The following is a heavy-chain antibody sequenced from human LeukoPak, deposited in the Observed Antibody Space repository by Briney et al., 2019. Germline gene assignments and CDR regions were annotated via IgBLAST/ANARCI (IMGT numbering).Heavy chain of an antibody. CDR1: GGSISRTNW. CDR2: ISLSGRT. Sequence: PSGPLSLTCDVSGGSISRTNWWSWVRQSPGQGLEWIGEISLSGRTNYNPSLQSRVTMSLDESKNQLSLDLASVTAADTAVYYCSRESGAFSPFGYWGQGTLVTVHS. V-gene: IGHV4-4*02. CDR3: SRESGAFSPFGY. J-gene: IGHJ4*02. D-gene: IGHD1-26*01.